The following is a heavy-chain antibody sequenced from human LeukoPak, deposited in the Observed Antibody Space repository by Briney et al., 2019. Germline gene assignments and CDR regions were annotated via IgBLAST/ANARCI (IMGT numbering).Heavy chain of an antibody. CDR3: AGELDYYDSSGYYAY. CDR2: IYTSGST. Sequence: SETLSLTCTVSGGSISDYYWSWIRQPAGKGLEWIGRIYTSGSTNYNPSLKSRVTMSVDTSKNQFSLKLSSVTAADTAVYYCAGELDYYDSSGYYAYWGQGTLVTVSS. D-gene: IGHD3-22*01. CDR1: GGSISDYY. V-gene: IGHV4-4*07. J-gene: IGHJ4*02.